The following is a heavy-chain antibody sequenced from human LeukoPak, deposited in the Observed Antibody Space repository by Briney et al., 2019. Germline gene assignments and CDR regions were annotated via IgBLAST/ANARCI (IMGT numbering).Heavy chain of an antibody. Sequence: GGSLRLSCTASGFTFGDYAMSWIRKAPGKGLEWVGFIRSKAYGETADYAASVKGRFTISRDDSKAIAYLQMNSLKTEDTAVYHCTRDRGAYNLYDYWGQGTLVTVSS. CDR3: TRDRGAYNLYDY. V-gene: IGHV3-49*03. J-gene: IGHJ4*02. CDR2: IRSKAYGETA. D-gene: IGHD1-1*01. CDR1: GFTFGDYA.